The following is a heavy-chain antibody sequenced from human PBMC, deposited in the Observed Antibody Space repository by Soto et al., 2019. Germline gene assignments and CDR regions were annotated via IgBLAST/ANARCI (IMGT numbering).Heavy chain of an antibody. CDR2: ISAYNGNT. D-gene: IGHD2-21*02. J-gene: IGHJ5*02. Sequence: ASVKVSCKVSGYTLTELSMHWVRQAPGQGLEWLGWISAYNGNTNYAQKLQGRVTMTTDTSTSTAYMELRSLRSDDTAVYYCARVESGWVTGWFDPWGQGTLVTVSS. CDR1: GYTLTELS. V-gene: IGHV1-18*01. CDR3: ARVESGWVTGWFDP.